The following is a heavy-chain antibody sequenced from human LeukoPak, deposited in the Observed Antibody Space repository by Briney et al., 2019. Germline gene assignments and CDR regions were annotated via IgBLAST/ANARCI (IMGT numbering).Heavy chain of an antibody. D-gene: IGHD2-8*01. V-gene: IGHV3-30*02. J-gene: IGHJ4*02. Sequence: GGSLRLSCAASGFTFSSYGMHWVRQAPGKGLEWVAFIRYDGSNKYYADSVKGRFTISRDNSKNTVYLQMNSLRAEDTAVYYCVKDTRTKSQFDYWGQGTLVTVSS. CDR3: VKDTRTKSQFDY. CDR1: GFTFSSYG. CDR2: IRYDGSNK.